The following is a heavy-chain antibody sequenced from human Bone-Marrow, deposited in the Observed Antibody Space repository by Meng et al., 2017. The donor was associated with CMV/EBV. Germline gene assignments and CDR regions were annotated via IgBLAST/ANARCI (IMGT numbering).Heavy chain of an antibody. V-gene: IGHV4-59*01. CDR1: GGSISSYY. D-gene: IGHD2-2*01. CDR2: IYYSGST. J-gene: IGHJ4*02. Sequence: SETLSLTCTVSGGSISSYYWSWIRQPSGKGLEWIGYIYYSGSTNYNPSLKSRVTISVDTSKNQFSLKLSSVTAADTAVYYCARVYCSSTSCYSFDYWGQGTRVTGSS. CDR3: ARVYCSSTSCYSFDY.